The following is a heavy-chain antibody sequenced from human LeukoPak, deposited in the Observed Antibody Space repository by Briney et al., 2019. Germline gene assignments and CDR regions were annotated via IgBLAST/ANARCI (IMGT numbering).Heavy chain of an antibody. Sequence: GRSLRLSCAASGFTFSSYGMHWARQAPGKGLEWVAVISYDGSNKYYADSVKGRFTISRDNSKNTLYLQMNSLRAEDTAVYYCARDVTYGSGTYFDYWGQGTLVTVSS. CDR2: ISYDGSNK. V-gene: IGHV3-30*03. D-gene: IGHD3-10*01. CDR3: ARDVTYGSGTYFDY. J-gene: IGHJ4*02. CDR1: GFTFSSYG.